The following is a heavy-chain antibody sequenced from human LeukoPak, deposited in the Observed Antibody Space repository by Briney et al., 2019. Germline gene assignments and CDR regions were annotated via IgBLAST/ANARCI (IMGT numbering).Heavy chain of an antibody. J-gene: IGHJ6*02. Sequence: QPGGSLRLSCAASGFTFSSYEMNWVRQAPGKGLEWVSYISSSGSTIYYADSVKGRFTISRDNAKNSLYLQMNSLRAEDTAVYYCARDGLEQQLAEYYYYGMDVWGQGTTVTVSS. CDR1: GFTFSSYE. V-gene: IGHV3-48*03. CDR2: ISSSGSTI. CDR3: ARDGLEQQLAEYYYYGMDV. D-gene: IGHD6-13*01.